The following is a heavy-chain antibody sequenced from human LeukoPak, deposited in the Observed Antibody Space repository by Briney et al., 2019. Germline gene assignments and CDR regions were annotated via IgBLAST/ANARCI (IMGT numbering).Heavy chain of an antibody. D-gene: IGHD2-2*01. J-gene: IGHJ5*02. CDR1: GGSISSYY. V-gene: IGHV4-4*09. Sequence: SETLSLTCTVSGGSISSYYWSWIRQPPAKGLEWIGYIYTSGSTNYNPSLKSRVTISVDTSKNQFSLKLSSVTAADTAVYYCARQVVDLNWFVPWGQGTLVTVSS. CDR3: ARQVVDLNWFVP. CDR2: IYTSGST.